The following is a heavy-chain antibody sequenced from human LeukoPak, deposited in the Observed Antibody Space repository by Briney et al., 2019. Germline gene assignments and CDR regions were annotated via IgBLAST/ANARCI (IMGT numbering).Heavy chain of an antibody. J-gene: IGHJ4*02. CDR3: TTALGGKWWLLNYFDY. D-gene: IGHD5-12*01. CDR2: IRSKANSYAT. V-gene: IGHV3-73*01. Sequence: PGGSLRLSCAASGFTFSGSAMHWVRQASGKGLEWVGRIRSKANSYATAYAASVKGRFTISRDDSKNTAYLQMNSLKTEDTAVYYCTTALGGKWWLLNYFDYWGQGTLVTVSS. CDR1: GFTFSGSA.